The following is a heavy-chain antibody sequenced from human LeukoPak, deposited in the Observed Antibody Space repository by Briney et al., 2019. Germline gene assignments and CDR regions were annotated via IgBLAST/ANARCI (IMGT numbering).Heavy chain of an antibody. V-gene: IGHV3-7*01. J-gene: IGHJ4*02. CDR2: IKQDESEI. D-gene: IGHD3-10*01. CDR1: GFIFSDYW. CDR3: VKPLLFIRDLGDN. Sequence: PGGSLRLSCAASGFIFSDYWMSWVRQAPGKGLEWVANIKQDESEIFYVESVKGRFTISRDNAKNSLYLEMGSLRAEDTAVYYCVKPLLFIRDLGDNWGQGTLVTVSS.